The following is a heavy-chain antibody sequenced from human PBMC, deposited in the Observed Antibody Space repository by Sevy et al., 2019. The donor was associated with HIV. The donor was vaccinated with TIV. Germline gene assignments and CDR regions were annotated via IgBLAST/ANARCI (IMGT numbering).Heavy chain of an antibody. CDR2: IWYDGSYK. D-gene: IGHD3-3*01. CDR1: GFTPSTYG. V-gene: IGHV3-33*06. Sequence: GGSLRLSCAGSGFTPSTYGMHWVRQAPGKGLEWVAVIWYDGSYKYYADSVKGRFTISRDNTKSTLYLQMNSLRAEDTAVYYCAKTFAIFGVLMSPDFDPWGQGTLVTVSS. J-gene: IGHJ5*02. CDR3: AKTFAIFGVLMSPDFDP.